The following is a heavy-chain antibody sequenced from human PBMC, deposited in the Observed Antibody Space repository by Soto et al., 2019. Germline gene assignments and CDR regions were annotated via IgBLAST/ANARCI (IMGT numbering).Heavy chain of an antibody. D-gene: IGHD2-2*01. CDR2: IYYSGST. V-gene: IGHV4-59*01. CDR3: ARLDCSSTSCLYDFDY. J-gene: IGHJ4*02. Sequence: PSETLSLTCTVSGGSISSYYLSWIRQPPGKGLEWIGYIYYSGSTNYNPSLKSRVTISVDTSKNQFSLKLSSVTAADTAVYYCARLDCSSTSCLYDFDYWGQGTLVTVSS. CDR1: GGSISSYY.